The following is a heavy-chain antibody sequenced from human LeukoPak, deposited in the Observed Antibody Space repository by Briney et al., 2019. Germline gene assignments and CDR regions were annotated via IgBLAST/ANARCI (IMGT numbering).Heavy chain of an antibody. CDR1: GFTVNSNY. J-gene: IGHJ4*02. CDR2: IYTGGST. CDR3: AGGALRYFFDY. V-gene: IGHV3-66*01. Sequence: PGGSLRLSCAASGFTVNSNYMSWVRHAPGKGLEWVSVIYTGGSTFFADSVKGRLTISRDSTKNTLYLHMDSLRAEDTAVYDCAGGALRYFFDYWGQGTLVTVSS. D-gene: IGHD2-21*01.